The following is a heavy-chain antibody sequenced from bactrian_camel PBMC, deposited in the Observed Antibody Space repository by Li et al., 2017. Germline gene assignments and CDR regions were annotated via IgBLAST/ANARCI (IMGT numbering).Heavy chain of an antibody. CDR2: IKPHYGSS. D-gene: IGHD4*01. Sequence: HVQLVESGESSVQSGGTLRLSCTVPGNTGSTYSTGWFRQVPGEEREGVAAIKPHYGSSWYIDYVAGRFTVSRNNADNTVYLQMNSLKPEETAMYYCATDRLHEKRATWVPAPEDFRYWGQGTQVTVS. CDR1: GNTGSTYS. J-gene: IGHJ6*01. CDR3: ATDRLHEKRATWVPAPEDFRY. V-gene: IGHV3S1*01.